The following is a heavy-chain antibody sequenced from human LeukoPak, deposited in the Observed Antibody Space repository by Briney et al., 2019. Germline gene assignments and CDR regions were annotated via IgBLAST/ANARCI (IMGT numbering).Heavy chain of an antibody. J-gene: IGHJ5*02. V-gene: IGHV3-53*01. D-gene: IGHD2-2*01. CDR2: IYSGCST. CDR3: AKDQDSQYQLLRMVDWFDP. Sequence: GGALRLSCAASGFTVSSHYMCWVRPAPGKGRGRGSVIYSGCSTYYADSVKGRFTISRDNSKNTLSLQMISLRAEDTAVYYCAKDQDSQYQLLRMVDWFDPWGQGTLVTVSS. CDR1: GFTVSSHY.